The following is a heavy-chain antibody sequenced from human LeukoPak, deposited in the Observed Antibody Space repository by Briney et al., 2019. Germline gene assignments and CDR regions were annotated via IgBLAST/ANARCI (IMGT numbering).Heavy chain of an antibody. J-gene: IGHJ4*02. V-gene: IGHV3-53*01. CDR2: IYRDGST. CDR3: ASSSTWPGYFDY. D-gene: IGHD6-13*01. CDR1: GGSISSYY. Sequence: PSETLSLTCTVSGGSISSYYWSWIRQPPGKGLEWVSAIYRDGSTYYADAVRGLFTVSRDNSKNTLYLQMKGLRAEDTAVYYCASSSTWPGYFDYWGQGTLVTVSS.